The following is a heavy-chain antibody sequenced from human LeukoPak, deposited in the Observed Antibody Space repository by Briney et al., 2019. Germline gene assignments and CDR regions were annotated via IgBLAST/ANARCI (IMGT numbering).Heavy chain of an antibody. CDR2: IYTSGST. D-gene: IGHD2-21*02. Sequence: SQTLSLTCTVSGGSISSGSYYWSWIRQPAGKGLEWIGRIYTSGSTNYNPSLKSRVTISVDTSKNQFSLKLSSVTAADTAVYYCASRDCGWFDPWGQGTLVTVSS. CDR1: GGSISSGSYY. J-gene: IGHJ5*02. CDR3: ASRDCGWFDP. V-gene: IGHV4-61*02.